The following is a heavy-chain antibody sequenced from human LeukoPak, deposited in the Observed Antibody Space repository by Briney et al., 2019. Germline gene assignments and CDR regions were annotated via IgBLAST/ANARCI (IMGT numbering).Heavy chain of an antibody. Sequence: PGGSLRLSCAASGFTFSSYAMSWVRQAPGKGLEWVSGISGSGDYTYYADSVKGRFTISRDNSKNTLYVQVNSLGTEDTAAYYCAKGSYYDSSGSFYFDYWGQGTLVTVSS. D-gene: IGHD3-22*01. CDR3: AKGSYYDSSGSFYFDY. J-gene: IGHJ4*02. CDR2: ISGSGDYT. V-gene: IGHV3-23*01. CDR1: GFTFSSYA.